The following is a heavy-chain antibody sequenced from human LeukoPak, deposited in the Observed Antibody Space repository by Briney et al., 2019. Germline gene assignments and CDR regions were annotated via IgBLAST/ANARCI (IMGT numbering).Heavy chain of an antibody. CDR1: GFTFSSYW. J-gene: IGHJ4*02. Sequence: GGSLRLSCAASGFTFSSYWMSWVRQAPGKGLEWVANIKQDGSEKYYVDSVKGRFTISRDNAKNSLYLQMNSLRVEDTAIYYCASSRGFDYWGQGALVTVSS. CDR2: IKQDGSEK. D-gene: IGHD3-10*01. V-gene: IGHV3-7*03. CDR3: ASSRGFDY.